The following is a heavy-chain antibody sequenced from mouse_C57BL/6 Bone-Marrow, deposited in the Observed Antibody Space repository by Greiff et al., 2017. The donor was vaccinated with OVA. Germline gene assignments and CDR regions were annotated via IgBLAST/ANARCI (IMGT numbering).Heavy chain of an antibody. CDR3: ARWNYYGSPWFAY. V-gene: IGHV1-81*01. D-gene: IGHD1-1*01. CDR2: IYPRSGNT. CDR1: GYTFTSYG. J-gene: IGHJ3*01. Sequence: VQLQQSGAELARPGASVKLSCKASGYTFTSYGISWVKQRTGQGLEWIGEIYPRSGNTYYNEKFKGKATLTADKSSSTAYMELRSLTSEDSAVYVCARWNYYGSPWFAYWGQGTLVTVSA.